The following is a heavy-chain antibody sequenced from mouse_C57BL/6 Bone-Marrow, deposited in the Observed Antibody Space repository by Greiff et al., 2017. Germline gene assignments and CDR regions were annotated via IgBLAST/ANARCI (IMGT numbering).Heavy chain of an antibody. D-gene: IGHD1-1*01. Sequence: VHVKQSGPELVKPGASVKISCKASGYSFTDYNMNWVKQSNGKSLEWIGVINPNYGTTSYNQKFKGKATLTVDQSSSTAYMQLNSLTSEDSAVYYCARGGSKPRYWYFDVWGTGTTVTVSS. CDR3: ARGGSKPRYWYFDV. J-gene: IGHJ1*03. CDR2: INPNYGTT. CDR1: GYSFTDYN. V-gene: IGHV1-39*01.